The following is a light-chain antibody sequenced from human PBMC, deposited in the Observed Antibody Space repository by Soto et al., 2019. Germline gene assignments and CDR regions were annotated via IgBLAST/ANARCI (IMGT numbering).Light chain of an antibody. CDR1: NSDVGSYNL. V-gene: IGLV2-23*01. Sequence: QSVLTQPASVSGSPGQSITISCTGSNSDVGSYNLVSWYQQHPGQAPKLMIYEGSKRPSGVSNRLSGSKSGNTASLTISGLQAEDEADYYCCSYAGSSVWVFGGGTKATVL. J-gene: IGLJ3*02. CDR2: EGS. CDR3: CSYAGSSVWV.